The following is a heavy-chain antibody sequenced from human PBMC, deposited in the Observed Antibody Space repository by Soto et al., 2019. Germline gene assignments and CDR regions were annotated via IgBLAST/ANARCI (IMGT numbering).Heavy chain of an antibody. CDR2: TYYRSKWYN. CDR1: GDSVSSNSSA. J-gene: IGHJ3*02. V-gene: IGHV6-1*01. CDR3: ARAPVQDDAFDI. Sequence: PSQTLSLTFAISGDSVSSNSSAWNWIRQSPSRGLEWLGRTYYRSKWYNDYAVSVKSRITINPDTSKNQFSLQLNSVTPEDTAVYYCARAPVQDDAFDIWGQGTMVTVSS.